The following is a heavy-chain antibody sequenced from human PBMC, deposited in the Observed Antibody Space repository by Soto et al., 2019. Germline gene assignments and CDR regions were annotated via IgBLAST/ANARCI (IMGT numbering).Heavy chain of an antibody. D-gene: IGHD6-19*01. V-gene: IGHV1-18*01. CDR3: ARLYSSGEDPSEDWYFDL. Sequence: QVQLVQSGAEVKKPGASVKVSRKASGYTFTSYGISWVRQAPGQGLEWMGWISAYNGNTNYAQKLQGRVTMTTDTSTSTAYMELRSLRSDDTAVYYCARLYSSGEDPSEDWYFDLWGRGTLVTVSS. CDR1: GYTFTSYG. CDR2: ISAYNGNT. J-gene: IGHJ2*01.